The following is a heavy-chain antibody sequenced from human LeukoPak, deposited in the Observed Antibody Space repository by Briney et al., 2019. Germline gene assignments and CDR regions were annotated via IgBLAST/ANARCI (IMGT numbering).Heavy chain of an antibody. V-gene: IGHV3-48*04. Sequence: GGSLRLSCAASGFTFSSYSMNWVRQAPGKGLEWVSYISSSSSTIYYADSVKGRFTISRDNAKNSLYLQMNSLRAEDTAVYYCAGEVSWANYYDSSHYYYYYMDVWGKGTTVTVSS. J-gene: IGHJ6*03. D-gene: IGHD3-22*01. CDR1: GFTFSSYS. CDR3: AGEVSWANYYDSSHYYYYYMDV. CDR2: ISSSSSTI.